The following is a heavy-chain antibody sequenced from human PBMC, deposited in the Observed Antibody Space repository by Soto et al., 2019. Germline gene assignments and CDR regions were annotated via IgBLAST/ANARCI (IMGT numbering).Heavy chain of an antibody. V-gene: IGHV3-30*03. CDR3: ASPLDLWPN. D-gene: IGHD3-10*01. CDR2: ISYDGSNK. J-gene: IGHJ4*02. CDR1: GFTFSSYG. Sequence: GGSLRLSCAASGFTFSSYGMHWVRQAPGKGLEWVAVISYDGSNKYYADSVKGRFTISRDNSKNTLYLQMNSLRAEDTAVYYWASPLDLWPNWGQGTLVTVSS.